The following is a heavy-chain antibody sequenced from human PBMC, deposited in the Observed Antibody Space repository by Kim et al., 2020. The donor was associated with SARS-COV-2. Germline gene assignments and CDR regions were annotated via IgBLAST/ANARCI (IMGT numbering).Heavy chain of an antibody. CDR2: MNPNSGNT. D-gene: IGHD1-20*01. Sequence: ASVKVSCKASGYTFTSYDINWVRQATGQGLEWMGWMNPNSGNTGYAQKFQGRVTMTRNTSISTAYMELSSLRSEDTAVYYCARDINLYNAFDIWGQGTMVTVSS. CDR3: ARDINLYNAFDI. CDR1: GYTFTSYD. V-gene: IGHV1-8*01. J-gene: IGHJ3*02.